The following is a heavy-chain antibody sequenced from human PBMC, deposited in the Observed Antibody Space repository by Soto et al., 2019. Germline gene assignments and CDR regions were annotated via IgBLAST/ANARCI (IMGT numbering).Heavy chain of an antibody. CDR3: AREIVVVVAATSTEYYYGMDV. D-gene: IGHD2-15*01. CDR2: ISSSSTTI. Sequence: EVQLVESGGGLVQPGGSLRLSCAASGFTFSSYSMNWVRQAPGKGLEWVSYISSSSTTIYYADSVKGRFTISRDNAKNLLRLXXNSLRDEDTAVYYCAREIVVVVAATSTEYYYGMDVWGQGTTVTVSS. V-gene: IGHV3-48*02. J-gene: IGHJ6*02. CDR1: GFTFSSYS.